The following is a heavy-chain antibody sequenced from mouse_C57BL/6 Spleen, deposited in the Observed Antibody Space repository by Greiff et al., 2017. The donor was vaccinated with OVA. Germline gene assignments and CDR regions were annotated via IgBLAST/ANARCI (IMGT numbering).Heavy chain of an antibody. CDR1: GFTFTNYW. CDR3: TRGGGFDY. J-gene: IGHJ2*01. V-gene: IGHV6-3*01. CDR2: IRLKSDNSAT. Sequence: EVQGVESGGGLVQPGGSMKLSCVASGFTFTNYWMNWVRQSPEQGLEWVAQIRLKSDNSATHYAESVKGRFTISRDDSKSSVYRQMNDVRAEVNGIYYCTRGGGFDYWGQGTTLTVSS.